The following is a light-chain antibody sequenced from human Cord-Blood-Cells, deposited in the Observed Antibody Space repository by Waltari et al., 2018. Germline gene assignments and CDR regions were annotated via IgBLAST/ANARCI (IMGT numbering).Light chain of an antibody. V-gene: IGLV2-14*01. Sequence: QSALTQPASVSGSPGQSLTISCTGTSSDVGGYNHVSWYQQHPGKAPKLMIYDVSKRPSGVSNRFSGSKSGNTASLTISGLQAEDEADYYCSSYTSSSTVFGGGTKLTVL. CDR3: SSYTSSSTV. CDR1: SSDVGGYNH. CDR2: DVS. J-gene: IGLJ3*02.